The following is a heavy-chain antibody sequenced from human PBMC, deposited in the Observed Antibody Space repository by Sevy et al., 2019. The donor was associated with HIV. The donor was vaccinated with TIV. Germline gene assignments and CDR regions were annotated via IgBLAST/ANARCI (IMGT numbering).Heavy chain of an antibody. V-gene: IGHV3-30-3*01. CDR3: ARGPEWELTSFLSH. Sequence: GGSLRLSCAASGFTFRTYALHWVRQAPGRGLEWIGLISSNGDNSFYANSVRARFTNSRDNSINTLYLQMNSLTPDDTAVYYWARGPEWELTSFLSHWGQGTLVTVSS. CDR1: GFTFRTYA. CDR2: ISSNGDNS. J-gene: IGHJ4*02. D-gene: IGHD1-26*01.